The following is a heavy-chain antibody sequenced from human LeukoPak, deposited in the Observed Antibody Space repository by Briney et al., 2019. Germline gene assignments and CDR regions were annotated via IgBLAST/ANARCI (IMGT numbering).Heavy chain of an antibody. D-gene: IGHD6-13*01. CDR3: AKDRGGIGYSSSWYEFDY. CDR2: ISYDGSNK. Sequence: PGRSLRLSWAASGFTFSSYGMHWVRQAPGKGLEWVAVISYDGSNKYYADSVKGRFTISRDNSKNTLYLQMNSLRAEDTAVYYCAKDRGGIGYSSSWYEFDYWGQGTLVTVSS. CDR1: GFTFSSYG. J-gene: IGHJ4*02. V-gene: IGHV3-30*18.